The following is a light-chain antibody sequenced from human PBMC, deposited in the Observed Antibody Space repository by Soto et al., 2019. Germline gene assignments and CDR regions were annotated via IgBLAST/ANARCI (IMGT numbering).Light chain of an antibody. J-gene: IGKJ1*01. V-gene: IGKV1-5*01. Sequence: DIQMTQSPSTLSASVGDRVTITCRAIQSISSWLAWYQQKPGKAPKLLIYAASTLQSGVPSRFSGSGSGTDFTLTISCLQSEDFATYYCQQYYSYLWTFGQGTKVDIK. CDR1: QSISSW. CDR2: AAS. CDR3: QQYYSYLWT.